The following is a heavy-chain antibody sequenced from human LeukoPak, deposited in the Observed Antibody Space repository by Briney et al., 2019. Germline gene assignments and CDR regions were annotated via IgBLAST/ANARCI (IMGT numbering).Heavy chain of an antibody. V-gene: IGHV3-13*01. Sequence: GGSLRLSCAASGFTLSNYDMHWVRQVIGKGLEWVSGIGTAGDTYYGGSVKGRFSSSRENAKNFLYLQMNSLRAGDTAVYYCARADLRGYGLHYWGQGTLVTVSS. CDR3: ARADLRGYGLHY. D-gene: IGHD5-18*01. CDR1: GFTLSNYD. J-gene: IGHJ4*02. CDR2: IGTAGDT.